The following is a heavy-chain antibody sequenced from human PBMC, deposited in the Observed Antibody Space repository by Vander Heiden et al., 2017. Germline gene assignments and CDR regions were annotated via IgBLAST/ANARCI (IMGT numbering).Heavy chain of an antibody. J-gene: IGHJ4*02. CDR2: ISGSGGST. Sequence: FTFSSYAMSWVRQAPGNGLEWVSAISGSGGSTYYADSVKGRFTISRDNSKNTLYLQMNSLRAEDTAVYYCAKGDKYSYGYDPYPFDYWGQGTLVTVSS. CDR1: FTFSSYA. CDR3: AKGDKYSYGYDPYPFDY. V-gene: IGHV3-23*01. D-gene: IGHD5-18*01.